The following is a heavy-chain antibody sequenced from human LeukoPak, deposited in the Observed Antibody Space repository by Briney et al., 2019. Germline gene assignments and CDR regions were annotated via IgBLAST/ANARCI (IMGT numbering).Heavy chain of an antibody. D-gene: IGHD2-15*01. CDR2: ISSSGSTI. CDR1: GFTFSSYE. J-gene: IGHJ4*02. Sequence: PGGSLRLSCTASGFTFSSYEMNWVRQAPGKGLEWVSYISSSGSTIYYADSVKGRFTISRDNAKNSLYLQMNSLRAEDTAVYYCAREVVALDYWGQGTLVSVSS. V-gene: IGHV3-48*03. CDR3: AREVVALDY.